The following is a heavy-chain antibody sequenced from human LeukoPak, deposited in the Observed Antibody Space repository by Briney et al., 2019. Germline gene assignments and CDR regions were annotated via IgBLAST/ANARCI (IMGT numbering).Heavy chain of an antibody. CDR2: MYYSGST. J-gene: IGHJ5*02. D-gene: IGHD3-3*01. Sequence: SETLSLTCTVSGGSISTSYWSWIRQPPVKGLEWIGYMYYSGSTNHNPSLRSRVTISIDTSKNQFSLKLSSVTAADTAVYYCARDLRFLGFDPWGQGTLVTVSS. CDR3: ARDLRFLGFDP. CDR1: GGSISTSY. V-gene: IGHV4-59*01.